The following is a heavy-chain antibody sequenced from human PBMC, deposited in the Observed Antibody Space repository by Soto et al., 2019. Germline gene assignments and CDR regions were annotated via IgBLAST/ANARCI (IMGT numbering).Heavy chain of an antibody. D-gene: IGHD6-19*01. J-gene: IGHJ2*01. CDR1: GGSISSYY. Sequence: QVQLQESGPGLVKPSETLSLTCTVSGGSISSYYWSWIRQPPGKGLEWIGYIYYSGSTNYNPSLKSRVTIAVDTSKNQFSLKLSSVTAADTAVYYCARAVALRNWYFDLWGRGTLVTVSS. V-gene: IGHV4-59*01. CDR3: ARAVALRNWYFDL. CDR2: IYYSGST.